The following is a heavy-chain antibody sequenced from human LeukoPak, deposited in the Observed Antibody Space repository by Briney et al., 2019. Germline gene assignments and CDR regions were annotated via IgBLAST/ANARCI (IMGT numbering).Heavy chain of an antibody. CDR1: GGSISSSSYY. CDR2: IYYSGST. D-gene: IGHD1-26*01. J-gene: IGHJ4*02. Sequence: PSETLSLTCTVSGGSISSSSYYWGWIRQPPGKGLEWIGTIYYSGSTYYNPSLKSRVTISVDTSKNQFSLKLSSVAAADTAVYYCARQGSGNYLSPVNYWGQGTLVTVSS. V-gene: IGHV4-39*01. CDR3: ARQGSGNYLSPVNY.